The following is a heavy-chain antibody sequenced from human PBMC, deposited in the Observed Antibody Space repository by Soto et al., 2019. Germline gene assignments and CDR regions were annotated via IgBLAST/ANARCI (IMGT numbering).Heavy chain of an antibody. CDR2: ISSSSSYT. D-gene: IGHD2-2*01. CDR3: ARGGCSSTSCPTDY. J-gene: IGHJ4*02. Sequence: QVQLVESGGGLVKPGGSLRLSCAASGLTFSDYYMSWIRQAPGKGLEWVSYISSSSSYTNYADSVKGRFTISRDNAKNSLYLQMNSLRAEDTAVYYCARGGCSSTSCPTDYWGQGTLVTVSS. CDR1: GLTFSDYY. V-gene: IGHV3-11*06.